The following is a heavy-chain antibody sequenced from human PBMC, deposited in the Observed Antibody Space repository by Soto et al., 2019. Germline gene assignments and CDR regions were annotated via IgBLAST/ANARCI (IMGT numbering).Heavy chain of an antibody. J-gene: IGHJ4*02. CDR3: ARWGTTGGLDV. V-gene: IGHV3-30*19. CDR1: GFTFRSFF. Sequence: QVQLVESGGGVVQPGTSLRLSCVGSGFTFRSFFIHWVRQAPGKGLEWVALTSYDGSNTYYDASVKGRFTISRDNSRNTVDLQMDSLRLEDTALYYCARWGTTGGLDVWGQGTLVSVSS. CDR2: TSYDGSNT. D-gene: IGHD3-16*01.